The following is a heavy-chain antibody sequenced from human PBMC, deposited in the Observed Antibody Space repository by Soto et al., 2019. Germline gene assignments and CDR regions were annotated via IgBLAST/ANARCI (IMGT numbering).Heavy chain of an antibody. J-gene: IGHJ1*01. CDR1: GGSITSNNL. D-gene: IGHD6-13*01. CDR3: ARYSSTWSKYLQH. V-gene: IGHV4-4*02. CDR2: IYHSGSA. Sequence: SETLSLTCSVSGGSITSNNLWSWIRHPPGQGLEWIGEIYHSGSANYNPSLKSRVILSVDKSKNQFSLKLNSVTAADTAVYYCARYSSTWSKYLQHWGRGSLVTVSS.